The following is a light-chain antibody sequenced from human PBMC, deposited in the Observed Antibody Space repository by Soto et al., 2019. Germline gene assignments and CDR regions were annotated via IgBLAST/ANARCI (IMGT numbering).Light chain of an antibody. CDR3: QQYGSSPIT. CDR2: DTS. Sequence: EIVLTQSPGTLSLSPGEGATLSCRANQTVSSGYLAWYQQKAGQAPRLLIHDTSTRATGIPDRFSGSGSATDFTLTISWLEPEDFAVYYCQQYGSSPITFGQGTRLEIK. J-gene: IGKJ5*01. V-gene: IGKV3-20*01. CDR1: QTVSSGY.